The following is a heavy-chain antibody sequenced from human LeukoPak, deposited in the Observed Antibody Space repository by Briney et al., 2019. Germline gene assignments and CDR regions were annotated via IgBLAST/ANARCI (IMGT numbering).Heavy chain of an antibody. CDR3: AKNYESGRGVPYGMDV. CDR1: GFTFSAYG. Sequence: GGSLRLSCAASGFTFSAYGMHWVRQAPGKGPEWVAVIWYDGSNKYYADSVKGRFTISRDNSKNTLYLQMSSLRGEDTAVYYCAKNYESGRGVPYGMDVWGQGTTVTVSS. CDR2: IWYDGSNK. V-gene: IGHV3-33*06. J-gene: IGHJ6*02. D-gene: IGHD3-10*01.